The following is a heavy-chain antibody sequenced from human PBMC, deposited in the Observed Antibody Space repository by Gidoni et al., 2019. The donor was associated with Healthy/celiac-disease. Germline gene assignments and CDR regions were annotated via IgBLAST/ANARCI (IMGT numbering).Heavy chain of an antibody. CDR3: ARGVRMVAATQSWFDP. J-gene: IGHJ5*02. Sequence: VQLVQSGAEVKKPGASVKVSCKASGSTFTGYYMHWVRQAPGQGLEWMGWINPNSGGTNYAQKFQGWVTMTRDTSISTAYMELSRLRSDDTAVYYCARGVRMVAATQSWFDPWGQGTLVTVSS. V-gene: IGHV1-2*04. D-gene: IGHD2-15*01. CDR1: GSTFTGYY. CDR2: INPNSGGT.